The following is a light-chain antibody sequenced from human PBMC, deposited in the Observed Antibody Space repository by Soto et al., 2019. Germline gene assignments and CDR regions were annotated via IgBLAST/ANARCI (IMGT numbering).Light chain of an antibody. CDR2: GAS. J-gene: IGKJ4*01. CDR3: QQLNAYPHS. CDR1: QDITHY. Sequence: DTQLTQPPSFLSASVGDRVTITCRASQDITHYLAWYLQKPGKAPKLLIYGASTLQSGVPSRFSGSGSETEFTLTVSSLQPEDFATYYCQQLNAYPHSFGGGTKVDIK. V-gene: IGKV1-9*01.